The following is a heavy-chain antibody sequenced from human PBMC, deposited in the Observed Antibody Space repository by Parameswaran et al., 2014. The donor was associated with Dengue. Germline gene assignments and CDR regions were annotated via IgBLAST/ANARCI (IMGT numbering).Heavy chain of an antibody. D-gene: IGHD2-2*01. CDR2: IWYDGSNK. J-gene: IGHJ6*02. V-gene: IGHV3-33*01. Sequence: VRQAPGKGLEWVAVIWYDGSNKYYADSVKGRFTISRDNSKNTLYLQMNSLRAEDTAVYYCARDLSKYCSSTSCYPTNYYYGMDVWGQGTTVTVSS. CDR3: ARDLSKYCSSTSCYPTNYYYGMDV.